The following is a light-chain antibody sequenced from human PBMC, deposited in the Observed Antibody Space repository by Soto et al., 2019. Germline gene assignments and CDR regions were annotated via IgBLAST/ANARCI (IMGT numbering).Light chain of an antibody. CDR2: GAS. Sequence: EXVXTQSPGTLSLSPGERATLSCRASQSVYKNFLAWYQQKTGQAPRLLINGASNRATGIPDRFSGSGSGTDFSLTIDRLEPEDFAVYFCQQYGSSPTTFGGGTKVAIK. CDR3: QQYGSSPTT. V-gene: IGKV3-20*01. CDR1: QSVYKNF. J-gene: IGKJ4*01.